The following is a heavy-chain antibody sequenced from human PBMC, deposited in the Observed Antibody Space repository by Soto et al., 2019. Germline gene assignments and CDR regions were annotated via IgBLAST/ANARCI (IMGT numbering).Heavy chain of an antibody. J-gene: IGHJ4*02. CDR2: IYYSGST. CDR1: GGSVSSGSYY. D-gene: IGHD6-19*01. Sequence: PSETLSLTCTVSGGSVSSGSYYWSWIRQPPGKGLEWIGYIYYSGSTNYNPSLKSRVTISVDTSKNQFSLKLSSVTAADTAVYYCAAYSSGWYRVDYWGQGTLVTVSS. V-gene: IGHV4-61*01. CDR3: AAYSSGWYRVDY.